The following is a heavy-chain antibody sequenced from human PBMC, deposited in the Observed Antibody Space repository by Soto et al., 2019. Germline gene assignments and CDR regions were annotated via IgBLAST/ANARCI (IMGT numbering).Heavy chain of an antibody. J-gene: IGHJ4*02. D-gene: IGHD3-10*02. CDR3: ARDPIFGELLPTAFFFDY. V-gene: IGHV3-30-3*01. CDR2: ISYDGSNK. CDR1: GFTFSSYA. Sequence: QVQLVESGGGVVQPGRSLRLSCAASGFTFSSYAMHWVRQAPGKGLEWVAVISYDGSNKYYADSVKGRFTISRDNSKNTLYLQMNSLRAEDTAVYYCARDPIFGELLPTAFFFDYWGQGTLVTVSS.